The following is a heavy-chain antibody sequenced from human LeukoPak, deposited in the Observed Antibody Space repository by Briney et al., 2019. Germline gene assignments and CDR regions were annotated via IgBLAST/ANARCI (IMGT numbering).Heavy chain of an antibody. CDR1: GGSISSSSYY. CDR2: IYYSGST. CDR3: ARALRGASDDFYNYYRAV. V-gene: IGHV4-39*07. Sequence: PSETLSLTCTVSGGSISSSSYYWGWIRQPPGKGLEWIGSIYYSGSTYYNPSLKSRVTISVDTSKTQFSLKLTSVTAADTAGYFCARALRGASDDFYNYYRAVWGQGPRVTVSS. J-gene: IGHJ6*03. D-gene: IGHD4/OR15-4a*01.